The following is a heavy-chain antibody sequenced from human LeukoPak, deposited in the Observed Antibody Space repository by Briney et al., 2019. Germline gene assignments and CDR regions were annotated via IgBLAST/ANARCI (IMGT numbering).Heavy chain of an antibody. V-gene: IGHV3-7*03. CDR2: IKQDGTEK. Sequence: GGSLRLSCAASGFTVSEFWMSWVRQAPGKGLEWVANIKQDGTEKNYVDSVKGRLTTSRDNAKNSLFLQMNSLRAEDTAVYYCAKRATKTGTYYFDYWGQGTLVTVSS. CDR1: GFTVSEFW. D-gene: IGHD1-1*01. J-gene: IGHJ4*02. CDR3: AKRATKTGTYYFDY.